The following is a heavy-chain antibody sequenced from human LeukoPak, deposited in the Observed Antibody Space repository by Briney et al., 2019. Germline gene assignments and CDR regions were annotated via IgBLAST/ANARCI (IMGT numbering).Heavy chain of an antibody. CDR3: ARGLVVTNDAFDI. Sequence: GGSLRLSCAASGFTFSSYNMNWVRQAPGKGLEWVSFISSITNYIYYADSVKGRFTISRDNAKNSLYLQMNSLRAEDTAVYYCARGLVVTNDAFDIWGQGTMVTVFS. CDR1: GFTFSSYN. V-gene: IGHV3-21*01. D-gene: IGHD3-22*01. CDR2: ISSITNYI. J-gene: IGHJ3*02.